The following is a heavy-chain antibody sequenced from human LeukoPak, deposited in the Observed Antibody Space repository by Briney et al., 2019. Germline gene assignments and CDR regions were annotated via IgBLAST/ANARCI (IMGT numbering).Heavy chain of an antibody. CDR3: AKTYSFYSDY. Sequence: GGSLRPAYPASGCIFSSAGVSSVRQAPGKGLEWVSAISGSGGSTNHADSVKGRFTIPRDNSKNTLYLQKSRLRGEDTAVYYCAKTYSFYSDYWGQGTLVTVSS. D-gene: IGHD5-18*01. J-gene: IGHJ4*02. V-gene: IGHV3-23*01. CDR1: GCIFSSAG. CDR2: ISGSGGST.